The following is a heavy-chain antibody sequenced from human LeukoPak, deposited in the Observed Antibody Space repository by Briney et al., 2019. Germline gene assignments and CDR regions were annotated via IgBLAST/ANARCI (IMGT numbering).Heavy chain of an antibody. CDR3: ARPGGYDRQGY. D-gene: IGHD3-22*01. CDR2: IFYSGNT. Sequence: PSETLSLTCTVSGGSISSSPYYWAWVRQPPGKGLEWIGSIFYSGNTYYNPSLQSRVTISVDTSKNQFSLKLSSVTAADTAVYYCARPGGYDRQGYWGQGTLVTVSS. V-gene: IGHV4-39*01. CDR1: GGSISSSPYY. J-gene: IGHJ4*02.